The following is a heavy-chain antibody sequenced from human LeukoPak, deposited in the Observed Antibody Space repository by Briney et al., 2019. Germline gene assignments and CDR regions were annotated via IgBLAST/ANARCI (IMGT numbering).Heavy chain of an antibody. D-gene: IGHD6-13*01. V-gene: IGHV1-69*01. Sequence: SVKVSCKASGGTFSSYAISWVRQAPGQGLEWMGGIIPIFGTANYAQKFQGRVTITADESTSTAYMELSSLRSEDTAVYYCARGAPRIAAVDYYYYGRDVWGKGTTVTVSS. CDR2: IIPIFGTA. CDR3: ARGAPRIAAVDYYYYGRDV. J-gene: IGHJ6*04. CDR1: GGTFSSYA.